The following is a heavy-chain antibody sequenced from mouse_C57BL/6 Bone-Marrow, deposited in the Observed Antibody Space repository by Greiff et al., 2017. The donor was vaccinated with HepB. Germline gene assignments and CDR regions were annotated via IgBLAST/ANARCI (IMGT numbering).Heavy chain of an antibody. J-gene: IGHJ3*01. CDR3: ARHEGGGAGYVWFAY. CDR2: FYPGSGSI. CDR1: GYTFTEYT. V-gene: IGHV1-62-2*01. Sequence: VQLVESGAELVKPGASVKLSCKASGYTFTEYTIHWVKQRSGQGLEWIGWFYPGSGSIKYNEKFKDKATLTAYKSSSTVYMELSRLTSEDSAVYFCARHEGGGAGYVWFAYWGQGTLVTVSA. D-gene: IGHD2-2*01.